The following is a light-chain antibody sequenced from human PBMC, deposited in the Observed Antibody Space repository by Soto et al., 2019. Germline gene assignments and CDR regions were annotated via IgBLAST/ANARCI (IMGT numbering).Light chain of an antibody. CDR2: GNN. CDR1: SSNIGAAYD. J-gene: IGLJ3*02. CDR3: QSYDSSLSGWV. Sequence: QSVLTQPPSVSGAPGQKVTISCTRSSSNIGAAYDVHWYQHLPGTAPKLLIYGNNNRPSGVPDRFSGSKSGTSASLAITGLQAEDDVDYYCQSYDSSLSGWVFGGGTKLTVL. V-gene: IGLV1-40*01.